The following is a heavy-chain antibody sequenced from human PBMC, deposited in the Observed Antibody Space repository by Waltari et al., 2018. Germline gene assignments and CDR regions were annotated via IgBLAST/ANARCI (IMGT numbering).Heavy chain of an antibody. D-gene: IGHD3-9*01. CDR2: VDPEDGET. CDR1: GYTFTDYY. Sequence: EVQLVQSGAEVKKPGATVKISCKASGYTFTDYYMHWVQQAPGKGLEWMGRVDPEDGETIYAEKFQGRVTITADTSTDTAYMELSSLRSEDTAVYYCAIQRYFDWLLPIDYWGQGTLVTVSS. CDR3: AIQRYFDWLLPIDY. V-gene: IGHV1-69-2*01. J-gene: IGHJ4*02.